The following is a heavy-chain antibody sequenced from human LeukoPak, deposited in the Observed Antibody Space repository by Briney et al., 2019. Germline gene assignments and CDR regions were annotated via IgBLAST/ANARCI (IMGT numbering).Heavy chain of an antibody. CDR3: AREGYGDYARYYFDY. J-gene: IGHJ4*02. Sequence: SETLSLTCTVSGGSISSYYWSWIRQPPGKGLEWIGYIYYSGSTNYNPSLKSRVTISVDTSKNQFSLKLSSVTAADTAVYYCAREGYGDYARYYFDYWGQGTLVTVSS. CDR2: IYYSGST. V-gene: IGHV4-59*12. CDR1: GGSISSYY. D-gene: IGHD4-17*01.